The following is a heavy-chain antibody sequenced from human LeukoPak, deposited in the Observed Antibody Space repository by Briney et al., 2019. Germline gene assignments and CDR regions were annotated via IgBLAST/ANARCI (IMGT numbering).Heavy chain of an antibody. CDR1: GFIFRNYA. J-gene: IGHJ4*02. Sequence: QPGASLRLSCAASGFIFRNYAMSWVRQAPGKGLEWVSAITGSGDTTYYADSVKGRFTISRDNSKNTLYVEMNTLRAEDTAVYYCAKWGDCDILTGYYVSDFWGQGTLVTVSS. D-gene: IGHD3-9*01. CDR3: AKWGDCDILTGYYVSDF. CDR2: ITGSGDTT. V-gene: IGHV3-23*01.